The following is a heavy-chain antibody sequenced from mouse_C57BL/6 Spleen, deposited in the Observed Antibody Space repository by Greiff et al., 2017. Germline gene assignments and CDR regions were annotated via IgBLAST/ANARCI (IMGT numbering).Heavy chain of an antibody. Sequence: VQLKQSGAELVRPGASVKLSCTASGFNIKDDYMHWVKQRPEQGLEWLGWIDPGNGDTEYASKFQGKATITADTSSNTAYLQLSSLTSEDTAVYYCTTGYIRAYWGQGILVTVSA. V-gene: IGHV14-4*01. CDR1: GFNIKDDY. CDR3: TTGYIRAY. J-gene: IGHJ3*01. CDR2: IDPGNGDT. D-gene: IGHD1-1*01.